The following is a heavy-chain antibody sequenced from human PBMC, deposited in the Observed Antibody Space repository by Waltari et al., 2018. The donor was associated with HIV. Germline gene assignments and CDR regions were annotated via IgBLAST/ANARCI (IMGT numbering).Heavy chain of an antibody. CDR3: ARPGLAHCGGDCYYHF. CDR1: GYRVKTYW. D-gene: IGHD2-21*02. CDR2: VYPGDSET. J-gene: IGHJ4*02. V-gene: IGHV5-51*01. Sequence: VQLVQSGTEVKKTGESLTISCKASGYRVKTYWPAWVRQRPGKGLEWMGIVYPGDSETRYSPSFEGQVTISVDKSIATAYLQWSSLKASDSAVYYCARPGLAHCGGDCYYHFWGQGTLVSVSS.